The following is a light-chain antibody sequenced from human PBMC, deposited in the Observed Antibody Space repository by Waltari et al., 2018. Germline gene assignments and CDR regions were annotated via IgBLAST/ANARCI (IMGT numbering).Light chain of an antibody. CDR3: QQYYSTPPT. Sequence: DIVMTQSPDSLPVSLGERATINLKPSQSVLYSSNNKNYLAWYQQKPGQPPKLLIYWASTRESGVPDRFSGSGSGTDFTLTISSLQAEDVAVYYCQQYYSTPPTFGQGTKVEIK. V-gene: IGKV4-1*01. CDR2: WAS. CDR1: QSVLYSSNNKNY. J-gene: IGKJ1*01.